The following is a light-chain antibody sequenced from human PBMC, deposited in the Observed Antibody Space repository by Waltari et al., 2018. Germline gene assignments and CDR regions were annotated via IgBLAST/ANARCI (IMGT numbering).Light chain of an antibody. Sequence: QSALTQPASVSGSPGQSITISCSGTSADIGRYNLVAWYQQLPGNAPKLVIYEVTERPSELSNRFSGSKSGNTASLTISGLQAEDEVDYYCSSFESSRTWVFGGGTKLTVL. CDR2: EVT. J-gene: IGLJ3*02. V-gene: IGLV2-23*02. CDR3: SSFESSRTWV. CDR1: SADIGRYNL.